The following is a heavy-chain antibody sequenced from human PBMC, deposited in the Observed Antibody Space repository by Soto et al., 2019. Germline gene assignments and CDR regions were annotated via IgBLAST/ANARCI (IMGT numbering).Heavy chain of an antibody. J-gene: IGHJ6*03. CDR2: MNPNSGNT. CDR1: GYTFTSYD. CDR3: ARRAAAGTYSYYYMDV. D-gene: IGHD6-13*01. V-gene: IGHV1-8*01. Sequence: ASVKVSCKASGYTFTSYDINWVRQATGQGLERMGRMNPNSGNTGYAQKFQGRVTMTRNTSISTAYMELSSLRSEDTAVYYCARRAAAGTYSYYYMDVWGKGTTVTVSS.